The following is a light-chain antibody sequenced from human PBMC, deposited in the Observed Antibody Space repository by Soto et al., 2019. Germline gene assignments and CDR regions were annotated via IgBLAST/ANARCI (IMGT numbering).Light chain of an antibody. Sequence: QSVLTQPASVSGSPGQSITISCTGTSSDVGSYNLVSWYQQQPGKAPKLLIYEGSKRPSGVSNRFSGSKSGNTASLTISGIQAEDEADYYCCSYAGSSTSVVFGGGTQLTVL. J-gene: IGLJ2*01. CDR3: CSYAGSSTSVV. V-gene: IGLV2-23*01. CDR2: EGS. CDR1: SSDVGSYNL.